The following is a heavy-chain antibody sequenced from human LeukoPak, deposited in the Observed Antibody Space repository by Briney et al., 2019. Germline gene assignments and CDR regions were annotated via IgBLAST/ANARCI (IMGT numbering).Heavy chain of an antibody. CDR3: ARDTLMAGETPYYFDY. V-gene: IGHV1-18*01. D-gene: IGHD2-8*01. Sequence: ASVKVSCKASGYTFTSYGISWVRQAPGQGLEWMGWISAYNGNTNYAQKLQGRVTMTTDTSTSTAYMELRSLRSDDTAVYYCARDTLMAGETPYYFDYWGQGTLVTVSS. CDR1: GYTFTSYG. J-gene: IGHJ4*02. CDR2: ISAYNGNT.